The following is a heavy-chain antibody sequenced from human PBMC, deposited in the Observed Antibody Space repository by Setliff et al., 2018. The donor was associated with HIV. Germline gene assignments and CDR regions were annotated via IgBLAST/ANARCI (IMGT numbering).Heavy chain of an antibody. J-gene: IGHJ6*02. CDR2: INHSGST. CDR1: GGSFSGYY. D-gene: IGHD6-13*01. Sequence: PSETLSLTCAVYGGSFSGYYWSWIRQPPGKGLEWIGEINHSGSTDYNPSLKSRVTISVDTSKNQFPLKRSSVTAADTAVYYCAGVSVYSSSYYYYYGMDVWGQGTTVTVSS. V-gene: IGHV4-34*01. CDR3: AGVSVYSSSYYYYYGMDV.